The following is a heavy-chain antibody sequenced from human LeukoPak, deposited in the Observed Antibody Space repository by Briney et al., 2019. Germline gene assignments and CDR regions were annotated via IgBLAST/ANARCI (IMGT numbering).Heavy chain of an antibody. J-gene: IGHJ3*02. D-gene: IGHD3-3*01. CDR1: GFTFSSYW. CDR3: ARDAFSRISVFGVVSDAFDI. CDR2: IKQDGGEK. V-gene: IGHV3-7*01. Sequence: QSGGSLMLSCAASGFTFSSYWMSWVRQAPGKGPEWVANIKQDGGEKYYVDSVKGRFTISRDNAKNSLYLQMNSLRAEDTAVYYCARDAFSRISVFGVVSDAFDIWGQGTMVTVSS.